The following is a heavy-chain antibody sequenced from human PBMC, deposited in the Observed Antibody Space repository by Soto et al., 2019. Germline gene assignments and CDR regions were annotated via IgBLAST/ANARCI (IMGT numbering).Heavy chain of an antibody. Sequence: SETLSLTCTVSGGSISSSSYYWGWIRQPPGKGLEWIGSIYYSGSTYYNPSLKSRVTISVDTSKNQFSLKLGSVTAAETAVYYCATALGYCTNGVCSDNWFDPWGQGTLVTVSS. J-gene: IGHJ5*02. D-gene: IGHD2-8*01. CDR2: IYYSGST. CDR3: ATALGYCTNGVCSDNWFDP. CDR1: GGSISSSSYY. V-gene: IGHV4-39*01.